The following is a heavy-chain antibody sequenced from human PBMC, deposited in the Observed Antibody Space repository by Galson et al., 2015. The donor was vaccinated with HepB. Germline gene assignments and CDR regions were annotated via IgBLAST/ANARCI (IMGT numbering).Heavy chain of an antibody. CDR1: GFTFSSYA. D-gene: IGHD3-3*01. V-gene: IGHV3-23*01. CDR2: ISGSGGST. J-gene: IGHJ3*02. Sequence: SLRLSCAASGFTFSSYAMSWVRQAPGKGLEWVSAISGSGGSTYYADSVKGRFTISRDNSKNTLYLQMNSLRAEDTAVYYCATPPVLFGVVGPASCIWGQGTMVTVSS. CDR3: ATPPVLFGVVGPASCI.